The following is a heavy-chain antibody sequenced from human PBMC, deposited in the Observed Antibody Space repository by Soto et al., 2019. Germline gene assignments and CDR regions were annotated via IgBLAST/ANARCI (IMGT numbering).Heavy chain of an antibody. CDR3: GGDLCGEYGATGED. D-gene: IGHD4-17*01. CDR1: GLTFSSYA. CDR2: IGGSTSST. J-gene: IGHJ1*01. Sequence: EVQLLESGGGSVRPGGSLRLSCAASGLTFSSYAMTWVRQAPGKGLEWVSAIGGSTSSTYYADSVKGRFTISRDNSKKALDLQMSSLGAEDRAVCYCGGDLCGEYGATGEDWGRGTLVTVS. V-gene: IGHV3-23*01.